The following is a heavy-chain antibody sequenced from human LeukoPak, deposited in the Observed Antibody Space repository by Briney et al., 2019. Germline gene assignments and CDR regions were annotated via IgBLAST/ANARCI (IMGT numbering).Heavy chain of an antibody. V-gene: IGHV4-30-4*08. CDR1: GRSITSGDYY. D-gene: IGHD2-2*01. CDR3: ASDYCSSTSCSSRGGYYYYYMDV. J-gene: IGHJ6*03. Sequence: SETLSPTCTLSGRSITSGDYYCSWIREPPGKGLEWTAYIYFRGSTHYNPTLKSRFTISVDTSKTQFTLELSSVTDADTAVYYCASDYCSSTSCSSRGGYYYYYMDVWGKGTTVTVSS. CDR2: IYFRGST.